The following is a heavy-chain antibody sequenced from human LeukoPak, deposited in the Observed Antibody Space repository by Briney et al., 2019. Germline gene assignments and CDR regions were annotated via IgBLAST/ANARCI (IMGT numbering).Heavy chain of an antibody. V-gene: IGHV4-59*01. CDR1: GGSISSYY. D-gene: IGHD5-18*01. CDR3: ARGPVDTAMVPSFDY. Sequence: TASETLSLTCTVSGGSISSYYWSWIRQPPGKGLEWIGYIYYSGSTNYNPSLKSRVTISVDTSKNQFSLKLSSVTAADTAVYYCARGPVDTAMVPSFDYWGQGTLVTVSS. CDR2: IYYSGST. J-gene: IGHJ4*02.